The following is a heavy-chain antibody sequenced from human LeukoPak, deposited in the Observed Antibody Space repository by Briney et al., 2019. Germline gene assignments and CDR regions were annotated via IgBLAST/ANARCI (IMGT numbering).Heavy chain of an antibody. Sequence: PGGSLRLSCAASGFTFDNYAMNWVRQVPGKGLEWLSLISWNSGTIGYADSVKGRFTISRDNANNFLYLQMNSLRAEDTALYYCARAYKDRSLAGKKEFFQHWGQGTLFTVSS. CDR2: ISWNSGTI. CDR1: GFTFDNYA. D-gene: IGHD6-19*01. V-gene: IGHV3-9*01. J-gene: IGHJ1*01. CDR3: ARAYKDRSLAGKKEFFQH.